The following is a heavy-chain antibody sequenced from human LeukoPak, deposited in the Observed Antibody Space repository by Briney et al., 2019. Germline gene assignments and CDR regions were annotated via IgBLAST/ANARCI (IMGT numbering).Heavy chain of an antibody. CDR2: ISGGGTTK. CDR3: ARDLLHDY. D-gene: IGHD3-22*01. J-gene: IGHJ4*02. V-gene: IGHV3-48*01. CDR1: GFTFGDYS. Sequence: GGSLRLSCVASGFTFGDYSMHWVRQAPGKGLEWVSYISGGGTTKYYASSVKGRFTISRDNAKFVMYLQMNSLRAEDTAVYYCARDLLHDYWGQGTLVTVSS.